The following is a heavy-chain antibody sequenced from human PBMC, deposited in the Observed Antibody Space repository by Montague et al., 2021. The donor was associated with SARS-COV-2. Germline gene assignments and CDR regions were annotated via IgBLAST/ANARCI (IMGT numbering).Heavy chain of an antibody. J-gene: IGHJ4*02. CDR2: TYYRSKWYN. V-gene: IGHV6-1*01. CDR3: ARGGSWLYYFDY. D-gene: IGHD6-13*01. Sequence: CAISGDSVSSNSAAWNWIRQSPSRGLEWLGRTYYRSKWYNDYAVSAKSRIAINPDTSKNQFSLQLNSVTPEDTAVYYCARGGSWLYYFDYWGQGTLVTVSS. CDR1: GDSVSSNSAA.